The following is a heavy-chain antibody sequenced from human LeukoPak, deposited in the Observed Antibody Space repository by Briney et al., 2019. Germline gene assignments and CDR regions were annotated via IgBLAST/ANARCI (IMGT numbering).Heavy chain of an antibody. V-gene: IGHV1-69*04. CDR1: GGTFSSYA. CDR2: IIPILGIA. CDR3: ASYTGLKLLWFGEAWCYNWFDP. Sequence: ASVKVSCKASGGTFSSYAISWVRQAPGQGLEWMGRIIPILGIANYAQKFQGRVTITADKSTSTAYMELSSLRSEDTAVYYCASYTGLKLLWFGEAWCYNWFDPWGQGTLVTVSS. J-gene: IGHJ5*02. D-gene: IGHD3-10*01.